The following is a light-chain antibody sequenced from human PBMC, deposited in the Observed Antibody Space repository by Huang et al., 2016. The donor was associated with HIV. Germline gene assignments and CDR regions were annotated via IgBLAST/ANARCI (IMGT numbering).Light chain of an antibody. CDR2: QVS. CDR3: LQGIFFPYS. V-gene: IGKV2-29*02. Sequence: DVVMTQTPLSLSVTPGQPASISCKSSQSLLHSDGKTYLYWFFQKPGQSPQLLIYQVSSRFSGVSERFSGGGSGTDFTLKISRGEAEDVGTYYCLQGIFFPYSFGPGTKLELK. CDR1: QSLLHSDGKTY. J-gene: IGKJ2*03.